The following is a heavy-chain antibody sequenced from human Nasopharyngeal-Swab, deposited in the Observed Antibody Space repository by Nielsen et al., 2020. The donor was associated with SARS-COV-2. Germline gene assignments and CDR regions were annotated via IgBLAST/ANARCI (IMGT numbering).Heavy chain of an antibody. CDR1: GFTFSSYW. CDR3: ARDQWFSYYVRYAVGYYYYGMDV. V-gene: IGHV3-7*01. Sequence: GGSLRLSCAASGFTFSSYWMSWVRQAPGKGLEWVATIKQDGSEKYYVDSVKGRFTISRDNAKNSLYLQMNSLRAEDTAVYYCARDQWFSYYVRYAVGYYYYGMDVWGQGTTVTVSS. J-gene: IGHJ6*02. CDR2: IKQDGSEK. D-gene: IGHD3-10*02.